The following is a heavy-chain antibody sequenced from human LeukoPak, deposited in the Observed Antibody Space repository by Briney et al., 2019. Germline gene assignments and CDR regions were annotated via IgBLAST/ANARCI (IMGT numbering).Heavy chain of an antibody. CDR3: ARDNYYDSSGYYAGYYYYGMDV. V-gene: IGHV3-7*01. J-gene: IGHJ6*02. Sequence: GGSLRLSCAASGFTFSSYWMSWVRQAPGKGLEWVANIKQDGSEKYYVDSVKGRFTISRDNAKNSLYLQMNSLRAEDTAVYYCARDNYYDSSGYYAGYYYYGMDVWGQGTTVTVSS. CDR2: IKQDGSEK. CDR1: GFTFSSYW. D-gene: IGHD3-22*01.